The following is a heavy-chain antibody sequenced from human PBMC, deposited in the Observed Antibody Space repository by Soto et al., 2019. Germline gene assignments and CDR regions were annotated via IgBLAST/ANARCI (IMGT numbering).Heavy chain of an antibody. Sequence: SETLSLTCTVSGGSVSSGSYYWSWIRQPPGRGLEWIGYIYYSGSTNYNPSLKSRVTISVDTSKNQFSLKLSSVTAADTAVYYCARARGWNDGERYYYYGRDVWGQGTTVTVSS. CDR3: ARARGWNDGERYYYYGRDV. CDR1: GGSVSSGSYY. D-gene: IGHD1-1*01. J-gene: IGHJ6*02. V-gene: IGHV4-61*01. CDR2: IYYSGST.